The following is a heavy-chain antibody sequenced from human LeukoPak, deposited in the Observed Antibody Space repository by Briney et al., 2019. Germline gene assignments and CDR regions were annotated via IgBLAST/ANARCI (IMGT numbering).Heavy chain of an antibody. V-gene: IGHV3-53*01. CDR1: GFTVSSNY. J-gene: IGHJ3*02. CDR2: IYSGGST. CDR3: ARGGSYLSAFDT. Sequence: GGSLRLSCVASGFTVSSNYMSWVRQAPGKGLEWVSIIYSGGSTFYADSVKGRFTISRDNSKNTLYLQMNSLRAEDTAVYYCARGGSYLSAFDTWGQGTMVTVSS. D-gene: IGHD1-26*01.